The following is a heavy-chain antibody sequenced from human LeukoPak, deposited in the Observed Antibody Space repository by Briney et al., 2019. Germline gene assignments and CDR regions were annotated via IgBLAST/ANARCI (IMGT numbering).Heavy chain of an antibody. CDR1: GDSISSGDYY. CDR3: ARAYYYYMDV. D-gene: IGHD3-16*01. V-gene: IGHV4-61*02. CDR2: IYTSGST. J-gene: IGHJ6*03. Sequence: SQTLSLTCTVSGDSISSGDYYWSWIRQPAGKGLEWIGRIYTSGSTNYNPSLKSRVTISIDTSKNQFSLKLSSVTAADTAVYYCARAYYYYMDVWGKGTTVTISS.